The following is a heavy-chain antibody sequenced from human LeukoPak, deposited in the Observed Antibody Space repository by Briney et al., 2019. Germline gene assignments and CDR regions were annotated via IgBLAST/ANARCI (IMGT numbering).Heavy chain of an antibody. CDR3: VRLADTPFDY. Sequence: GASVKVSCKASGYSFTSHDINWVRQATGQGLEWMGWMKPNNGKTGYAQKFQGRVTMTSDTSISTAYMELSSLKSEDTAVYYCVRLADTPFDYWGQGTLVTVSS. CDR2: MKPNNGKT. D-gene: IGHD5-18*01. CDR1: GYSFTSHD. J-gene: IGHJ4*02. V-gene: IGHV1-8*01.